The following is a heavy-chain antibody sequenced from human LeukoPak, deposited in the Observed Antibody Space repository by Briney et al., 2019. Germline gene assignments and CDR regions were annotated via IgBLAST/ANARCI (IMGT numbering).Heavy chain of an antibody. CDR2: IIPILGIA. Sequence: SVKVSCKASGGTFSSYAISWVRQAPGQGLEWMGRIIPILGIANYAQKFQGRVTITADKSTSTAYMELSSLRSEDTAVYYCARGRYYDSSGYHGFDTWGQGTLVTVSS. J-gene: IGHJ5*02. D-gene: IGHD3-22*01. CDR1: GGTFSSYA. CDR3: ARGRYYDSSGYHGFDT. V-gene: IGHV1-69*04.